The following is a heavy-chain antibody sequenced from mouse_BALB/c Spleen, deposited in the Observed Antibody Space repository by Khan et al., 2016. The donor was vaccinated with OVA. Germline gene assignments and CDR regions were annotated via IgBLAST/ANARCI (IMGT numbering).Heavy chain of an antibody. CDR2: ISSGGSYT. CDR3: ARLLRRHAWFAY. V-gene: IGHV5-9-4*01. Sequence: EVELVESGGGLVKPGGSLKLSCAASGFTFSSYAMSWVRQSPEKRLEWVAEISSGGSYTYYPDTVTGRFTISRDNAKNTLYLEMSSLGSEDTAMYYCARLLRRHAWFAYWGQGTLVTVSA. D-gene: IGHD1-1*01. CDR1: GFTFSSYA. J-gene: IGHJ3*01.